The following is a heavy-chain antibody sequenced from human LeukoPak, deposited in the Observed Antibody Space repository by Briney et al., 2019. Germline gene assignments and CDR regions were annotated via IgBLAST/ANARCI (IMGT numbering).Heavy chain of an antibody. J-gene: IGHJ4*02. V-gene: IGHV1-69*05. D-gene: IGHD4-23*01. CDR2: IIPIFGTA. CDR1: GGTFSSYA. Sequence: GASVKVSCKASGGTFSSYAISWVRQAPGQGLEWMGGIIPIFGTANYAQKFQGRVTITTDESTSTAYMELSSLRSEDTAVYYCARHSSMTTVVFDYWGQGTLVTVSS. CDR3: ARHSSMTTVVFDY.